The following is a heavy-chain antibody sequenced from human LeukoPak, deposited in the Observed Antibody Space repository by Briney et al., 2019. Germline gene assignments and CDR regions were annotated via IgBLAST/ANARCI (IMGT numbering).Heavy chain of an antibody. J-gene: IGHJ4*02. CDR1: GFTLSSYS. V-gene: IGHV3-48*01. CDR3: ARDADMFTDHTHGDY. CDR2: ISGTSYSI. Sequence: GGTLRLSCVASGFTLSSYSMNWFRQAPGKGLEWVSYISGTSYSIYSADSVKGRFTISRDNAKNSLYLQMNSLRGEDTAVYYCARDADMFTDHTHGDYWGQGTLVTVSS. D-gene: IGHD3-9*01.